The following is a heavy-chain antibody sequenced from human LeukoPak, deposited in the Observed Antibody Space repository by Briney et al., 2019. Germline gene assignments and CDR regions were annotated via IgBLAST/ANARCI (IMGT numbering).Heavy chain of an antibody. CDR2: ISSSGSTI. CDR1: GFTFSSYE. Sequence: GGSLRLSCAASGFTFSSYEMNWVRQAPGKGLEWVSYISSSGSTIYYADSVKGRFTISRDNAKNSLYLQMNSLRAEDTAVYYCARDRAGSSSWYNNYYYYYMDVWGKGTTVTISS. V-gene: IGHV3-48*03. D-gene: IGHD6-13*01. J-gene: IGHJ6*03. CDR3: ARDRAGSSSWYNNYYYYYMDV.